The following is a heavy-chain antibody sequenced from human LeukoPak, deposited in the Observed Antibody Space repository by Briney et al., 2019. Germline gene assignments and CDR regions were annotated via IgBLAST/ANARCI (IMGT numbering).Heavy chain of an antibody. J-gene: IGHJ4*02. CDR2: IYHIGST. Sequence: SETLSLTCPVSGYSINSAYYWGWIRQPPGKGLEWIGSIYHIGSTYYNPSLKSPVTISVDRSKNQFSLKLSSVTAADTAVYYCAREAPTIGMADYWGQGTLVTVSS. CDR3: AREAPTIGMADY. CDR1: GYSINSAYY. V-gene: IGHV4-38-2*02. D-gene: IGHD5-12*01.